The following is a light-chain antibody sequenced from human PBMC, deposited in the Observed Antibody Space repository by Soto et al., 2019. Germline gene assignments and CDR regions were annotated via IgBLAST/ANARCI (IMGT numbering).Light chain of an antibody. CDR3: TSYVSSNLLI. Sequence: QSVLTQPASVSGSPGQSVTISCTGTSSDIGAYNYVSWYQHHPGKAPKLIIYAVSNRPSGVSNRFSGSKSANTASLTISGLLAEDEAEYYCTSYVSSNLLIFGGGTKL. V-gene: IGLV2-14*01. CDR1: SSDIGAYNY. CDR2: AVS. J-gene: IGLJ2*01.